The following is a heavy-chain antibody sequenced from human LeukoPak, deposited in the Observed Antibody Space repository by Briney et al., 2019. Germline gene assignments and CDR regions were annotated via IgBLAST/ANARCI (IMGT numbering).Heavy chain of an antibody. J-gene: IGHJ4*02. CDR2: IYYTGST. CDR3: ALGTSIAVAGADY. V-gene: IGHV4-59*01. CDR1: GGSISTYY. D-gene: IGHD6-19*01. Sequence: PSETPSLTCTVSGGSISTYYWSWIRQPPGKGLEWIGYIYYTGSTNYNPSLKSRVTISVDTSKIQFSLKLSSVTAADTAVYYCALGTSIAVAGADYWGQGTLVTVSS.